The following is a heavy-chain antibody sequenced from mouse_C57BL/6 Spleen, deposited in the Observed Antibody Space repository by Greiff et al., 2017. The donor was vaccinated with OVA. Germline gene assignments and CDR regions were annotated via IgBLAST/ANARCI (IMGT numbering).Heavy chain of an antibody. CDR1: GYTFTDYY. CDR3: ARDYGSSWAWFAY. V-gene: IGHV1-75*01. Sequence: VQLQQSGPQLVKPGASVKISCKASGYTFTDYYINWVKQRPGQGLEWIGWIFPGSGSTYYNEKFKGKATLTVDKSSSTAYMLLSSLTSEDSAVYFCARDYGSSWAWFAYWGQGTLVTVSA. CDR2: IFPGSGST. D-gene: IGHD1-1*01. J-gene: IGHJ3*01.